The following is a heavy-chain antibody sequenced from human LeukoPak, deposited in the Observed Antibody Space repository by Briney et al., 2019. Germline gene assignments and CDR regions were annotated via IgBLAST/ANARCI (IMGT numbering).Heavy chain of an antibody. CDR3: ARITLARGYSYGPLTFDI. CDR1: GFSLSTSGMC. Sequence: SGPALVKPTQTLTLTCTFSGFSLSTSGMCVSWIRQPPGKALEWLARIDWVDDKYYSTSLKTRLTISKDTSKNQVVLTMTNMDPVDTATYYCARITLARGYSYGPLTFDIWGEETMVTLSS. V-gene: IGHV2-70*11. D-gene: IGHD5-18*01. CDR2: IDWVDDK. J-gene: IGHJ3*02.